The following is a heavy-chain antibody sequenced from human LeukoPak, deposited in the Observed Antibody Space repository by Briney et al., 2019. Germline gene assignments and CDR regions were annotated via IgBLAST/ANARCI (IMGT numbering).Heavy chain of an antibody. V-gene: IGHV4-34*01. D-gene: IGHD2-2*02. CDR2: INHSGST. Sequence: SETLSLTCAVYGGSFSGYYWSWIRQPPGKGLEWIGEINHSGSTNYNPSLKSRVTISVDTSKNQFSLKLSSVTAADTAVYYCARGGNSIVVVPAAIRNNKKPFDYWGQGTLVTVSS. CDR3: ARGGNSIVVVPAAIRNNKKPFDY. J-gene: IGHJ4*02. CDR1: GGSFSGYY.